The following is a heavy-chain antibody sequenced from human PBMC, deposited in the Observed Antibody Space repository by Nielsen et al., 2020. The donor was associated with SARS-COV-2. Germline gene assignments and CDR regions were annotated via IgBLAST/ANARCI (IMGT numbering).Heavy chain of an antibody. CDR1: GFIFSDYK. CDR3: ARNFYGSGSYPFDP. Sequence: LSLTCAASGFIFSDYKMNWVRQAPGKGLEWVANIHQDGGETRYADSVKGRFTISRDNAKNSLYLQMNSLRAEDTAMYYCARNFYGSGSYPFDPWGQGTLVTVSS. J-gene: IGHJ5*02. CDR2: IHQDGGET. D-gene: IGHD3-10*01. V-gene: IGHV3-7*03.